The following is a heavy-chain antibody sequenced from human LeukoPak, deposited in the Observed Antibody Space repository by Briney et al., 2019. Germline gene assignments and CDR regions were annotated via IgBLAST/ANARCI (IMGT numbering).Heavy chain of an antibody. J-gene: IGHJ4*02. CDR1: GFTFSSYA. D-gene: IGHD3-10*01. Sequence: GGSLRLSCAASGFTFSSYAMSWVRQAPGKGLEWVSAISGSGGSTYYADSVKGRFTISRDNSKNTLYLQMNSLRAEDTAVYYCAKESLLWFGELSVRDYWGRGTLVTVSS. CDR3: AKESLLWFGELSVRDY. CDR2: ISGSGGST. V-gene: IGHV3-23*01.